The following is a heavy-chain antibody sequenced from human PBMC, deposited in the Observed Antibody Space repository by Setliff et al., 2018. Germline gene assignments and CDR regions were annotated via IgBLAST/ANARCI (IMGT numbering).Heavy chain of an antibody. CDR3: ARDVFPYHYEGAFDI. V-gene: IGHV1-69*10. D-gene: IGHD3-22*01. J-gene: IGHJ3*02. CDR2: IIPFLAKA. Sequence: GASVKVSCKASGVTFSRYAISWVRQAPGQGLEWMGGIIPFLAKANYAQKYQGKVTITADESTNTTYMELRTLTSEDTAVYYCARDVFPYHYEGAFDIWGQGTMVTVSS. CDR1: GVTFSRYA.